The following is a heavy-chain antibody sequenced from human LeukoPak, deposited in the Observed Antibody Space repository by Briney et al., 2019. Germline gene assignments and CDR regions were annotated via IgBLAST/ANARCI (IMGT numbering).Heavy chain of an antibody. CDR2: IIPIFGTA. CDR3: ARDQIVGTWFGYYYYMDV. CDR1: GGTFSSYA. V-gene: IGHV1-69*06. Sequence: ASVKVSCKASGGTFSSYAISWVRQAPGQGLEWMGGIIPIFGTANYAQKFQGRVTITADKSTSTAYMELSSLRSEDTAVYYCARDQIVGTWFGYYYYMDVWGKGTTVTVSS. D-gene: IGHD3-10*01. J-gene: IGHJ6*03.